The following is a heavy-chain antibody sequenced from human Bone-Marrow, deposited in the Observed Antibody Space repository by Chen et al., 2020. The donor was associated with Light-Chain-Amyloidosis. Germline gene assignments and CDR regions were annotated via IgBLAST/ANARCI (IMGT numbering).Heavy chain of an antibody. J-gene: IGHJ6*03. D-gene: IGHD4-17*01. CDR2: ISGSGGST. CDR1: GFTVSSNY. Sequence: EVQLVETGGGLIQPGGSLRLSCAASGFTVSSNYMSWVRQAPGKGLEWVSAISGSGGSTYYADSVKGRFTISRDNSKNTLYLQMNSLRAEDTAVYYCAKVPPTVTTVIYYYMDVWGKGTTVTVSS. V-gene: IGHV3-23*04. CDR3: AKVPPTVTTVIYYYMDV.